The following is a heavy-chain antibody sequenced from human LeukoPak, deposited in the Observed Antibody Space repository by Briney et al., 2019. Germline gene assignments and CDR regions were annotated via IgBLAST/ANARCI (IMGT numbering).Heavy chain of an antibody. J-gene: IGHJ4*02. Sequence: PGGSLRLSCAASGFTVSSNYMSWVRQAPGKGLEGVSVIYSGGSTYYADSVKGRFTISRDNSRTTMYLQMNSLRAEDTAVYYCAREVAAVTMVRGVTGQTYYFDYWGQGTLVTVSS. CDR1: GFTVSSNY. CDR3: AREVAAVTMVRGVTGQTYYFDY. V-gene: IGHV3-66*01. CDR2: IYSGGST. D-gene: IGHD3-10*01.